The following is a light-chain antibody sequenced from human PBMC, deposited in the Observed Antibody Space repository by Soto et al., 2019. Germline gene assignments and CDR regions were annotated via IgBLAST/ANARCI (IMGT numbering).Light chain of an antibody. V-gene: IGKV1-39*01. Sequence: DIQMTQSPSSLSASLGDRVTITCRASQSISSYLNWFQQKPGKAPKLLIYTASSLQSGVPSRFSGSCSGTDFTLTISNLQPEDFATYYCHQNYGTPLTFGGDTKVEIK. CDR3: HQNYGTPLT. CDR1: QSISSY. J-gene: IGKJ4*01. CDR2: TAS.